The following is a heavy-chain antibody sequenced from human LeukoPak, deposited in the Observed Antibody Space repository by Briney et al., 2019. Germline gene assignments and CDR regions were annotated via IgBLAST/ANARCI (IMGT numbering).Heavy chain of an antibody. V-gene: IGHV3-21*01. Sequence: PGGSLRLSCAPCGFTFSRYAMNWLRQAPEKGLEWVSYISTGGDNTFYADSLKGRFTVSRDNAKNSLFLQMDSLRAEDTAVYYCARSVCTSVSYSKEHYYYVMDVWGQGTTVTVSS. CDR1: GFTFSRYA. CDR2: ISTGGDNT. J-gene: IGHJ6*02. CDR3: ARSVCTSVSYSKEHYYYVMDV. D-gene: IGHD2-8*02.